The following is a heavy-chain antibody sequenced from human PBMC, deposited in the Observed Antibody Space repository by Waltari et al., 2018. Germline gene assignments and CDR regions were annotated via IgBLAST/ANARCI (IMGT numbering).Heavy chain of an antibody. D-gene: IGHD3-10*01. CDR1: GYTFPSYA. J-gene: IGHJ5*02. V-gene: IGHV1-3*01. Sequence: QVQLVQSGAEVKKPGASVKVSCKASGYTFPSYALHWVRMAPGQRLEWMGWINAGNGNTKYSQKVQGRVTITRDTSASTAYMELSSLRSEDTAVYYCARDTGGSGSFHNWFDPWGQGTLVTVSS. CDR2: INAGNGNT. CDR3: ARDTGGSGSFHNWFDP.